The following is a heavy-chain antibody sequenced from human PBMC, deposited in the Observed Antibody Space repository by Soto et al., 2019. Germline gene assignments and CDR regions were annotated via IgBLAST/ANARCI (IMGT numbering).Heavy chain of an antibody. CDR3: ARDRLGIAVAYFDY. CDR1: GYTFTTYA. D-gene: IGHD6-19*01. CDR2: IIPIFGTA. Sequence: GASVKVSCKASGYTFTTYAMHWVRQAPGQGLEWMGGIIPIFGTANYAQKFQGRVTITADESTSTAYMELSSLRSEDTAVYYCARDRLGIAVAYFDYWGQGTPVTAPQ. V-gene: IGHV1-69*13. J-gene: IGHJ4*02.